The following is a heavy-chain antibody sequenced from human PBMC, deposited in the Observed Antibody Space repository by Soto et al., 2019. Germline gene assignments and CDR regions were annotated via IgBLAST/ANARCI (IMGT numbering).Heavy chain of an antibody. J-gene: IGHJ4*02. CDR1: GYSFTSYW. CDR3: VRGASLNFDY. CDR2: IDPSDSYT. Sequence: GESLKISCKGSGYSFTSYWISWVRQMPGKGLEWMGRIDPSDSYTNYSPSFQGHVTISADKSISTAYLQWSSLKTSDTAFYYCVRGASLNFDYWGQGTLVTVSS. D-gene: IGHD1-26*01. V-gene: IGHV5-10-1*01.